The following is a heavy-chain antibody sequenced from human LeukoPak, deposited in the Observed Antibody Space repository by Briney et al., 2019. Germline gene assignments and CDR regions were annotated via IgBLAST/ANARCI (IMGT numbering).Heavy chain of an antibody. D-gene: IGHD6-13*01. CDR1: GYTFTGYY. CDR3: ARVGTAIAAADDY. Sequence: ASVKVSCKASGYTFTGYYMHWVRQAPGQGLEWMGWINPNSGNTGYAQKFQGRVTMTRNTSISTAYMELSSLRSEDTAVYYCARVGTAIAAADDYWGQGTLVTVSS. CDR2: INPNSGNT. J-gene: IGHJ4*02. V-gene: IGHV1-8*02.